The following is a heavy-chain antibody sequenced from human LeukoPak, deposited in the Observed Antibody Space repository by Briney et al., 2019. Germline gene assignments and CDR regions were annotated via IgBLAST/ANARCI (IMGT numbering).Heavy chain of an antibody. J-gene: IGHJ6*02. CDR3: ASALGIVVVVAQDYYGMDV. D-gene: IGHD2-15*01. V-gene: IGHV1-8*01. CDR2: MNPNSGNT. CDR1: GYTFTSYD. Sequence: ASVKVSCKASGYTFTSYDINWVRQATGQGLEWMGWMNPNSGNTGHAQKFQGRVTMTRNTSISTAYMELSSLRSEDTAVYYCASALGIVVVVAQDYYGMDVWGQGTTVTVSS.